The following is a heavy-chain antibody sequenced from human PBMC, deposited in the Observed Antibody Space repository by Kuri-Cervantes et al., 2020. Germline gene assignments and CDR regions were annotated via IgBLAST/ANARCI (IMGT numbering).Heavy chain of an antibody. V-gene: IGHV1-3*01. CDR1: GYAFTTDV. CDR3: ARPHCSSTSCNLSPCRGHMDV. D-gene: IGHD2-2*01. CDR2: INAVNGNT. J-gene: IGHJ6*04. Sequence: AAVKVSCKASGYAFTTDVMHWVRQAPGQRPEWMGWINAVNGNTRYSQNFQGRVTITTDTSANTVYMELSSLRSEDTAVYYCARPHCSSTSCNLSPCRGHMDVWGKGTTVTVSS.